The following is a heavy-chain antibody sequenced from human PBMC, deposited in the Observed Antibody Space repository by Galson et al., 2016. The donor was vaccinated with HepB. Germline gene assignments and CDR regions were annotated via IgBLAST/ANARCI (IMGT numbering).Heavy chain of an antibody. J-gene: IGHJ4*02. CDR2: ISLLASTK. Sequence: SLRLSCAASGFTLNNFAMSWFRQAPGRGLEWVSTISLLASTKYYADSVKGRFVISGDDSQSTLYLQMNNLRAEDTAMYYCAKDRRGIYGYDLVDYWGQGTLVTVSS. CDR1: GFTLNNFA. CDR3: AKDRRGIYGYDLVDY. D-gene: IGHD3/OR15-3a*01. V-gene: IGHV3-23*01.